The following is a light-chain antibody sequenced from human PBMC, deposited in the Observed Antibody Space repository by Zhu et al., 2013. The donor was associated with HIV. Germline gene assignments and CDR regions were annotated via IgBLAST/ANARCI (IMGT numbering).Light chain of an antibody. J-gene: IGKJ2*01. Sequence: VLFQSPGTLSLSPGERATLSCRTSETVITDFLAWYQQKPGQAPRLLIYDASTRATGIPARFSGAGSGTDFTLTISSLEPEDVAVYFCQHRSEGPPYTFGPGTKLEIK. CDR1: ETVITD. CDR2: DAS. CDR3: QHRSEGPPYT. V-gene: IGKV3-11*01.